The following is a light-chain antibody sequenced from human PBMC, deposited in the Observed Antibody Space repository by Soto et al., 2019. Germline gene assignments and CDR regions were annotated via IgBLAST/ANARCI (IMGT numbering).Light chain of an antibody. CDR3: QQSHNAPLT. CDR2: GAT. Sequence: DIQMTQSPSSLSASVGDTVIITCRASQDIISYLNWYQHKPGRAPKVLVYGATNLPSGVPSRFSASGSGTEFTLTISSLQPEDFATYYCQQSHNAPLTFGGGTKVDIK. CDR1: QDIISY. V-gene: IGKV1-39*01. J-gene: IGKJ4*01.